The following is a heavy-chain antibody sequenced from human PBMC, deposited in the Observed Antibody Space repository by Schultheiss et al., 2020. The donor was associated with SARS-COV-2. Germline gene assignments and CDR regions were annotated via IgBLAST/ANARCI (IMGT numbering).Heavy chain of an antibody. Sequence: SETLSLTCAVYGGSFSGYYWSWIRQPPGKGLEWIGEINHSGSTNYNPSLKSRVTISVDTSKNQFSLKLSSVTAADTAVYYCARPERGGNSGWYFDLWGRVTLVTVSS. V-gene: IGHV4-34*01. CDR3: ARPERGGNSGWYFDL. CDR1: GGSFSGYY. D-gene: IGHD4-23*01. CDR2: INHSGST. J-gene: IGHJ2*01.